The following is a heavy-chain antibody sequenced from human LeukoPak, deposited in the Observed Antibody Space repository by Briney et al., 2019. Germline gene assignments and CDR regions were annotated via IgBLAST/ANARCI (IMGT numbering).Heavy chain of an antibody. CDR2: IYYSGST. J-gene: IGHJ4*02. D-gene: IGHD1-26*01. CDR3: ARSRSGSYPYYFDY. V-gene: IGHV4-39*07. CDR1: GGSISSSSYY. Sequence: SETLSLTCTVPGGSISSSSYYWGWIRQPPGKGLEWIGSIYYSGSTYYNPSLKSRVTISVDTSKNQFSLKLSSVTAADPAVYYCARSRSGSYPYYFDYWGQGTLVTVSS.